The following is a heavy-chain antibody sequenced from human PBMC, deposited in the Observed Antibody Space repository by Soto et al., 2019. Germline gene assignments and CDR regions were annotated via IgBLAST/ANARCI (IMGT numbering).Heavy chain of an antibody. V-gene: IGHV3-74*01. CDR3: ARGGRYYYDSSGYADAFDI. Sequence: EVQLVESGGGLVQPGGSLRLSCAASGFTFSSYWMHWVRQAPGKGLVWVSRINSDGSSTSYADSVKGRFTISRDNAKNTLYLQMNSLRAEDTAVYYCARGGRYYYDSSGYADAFDIWGQGTMVTVSS. CDR2: INSDGSST. J-gene: IGHJ3*02. CDR1: GFTFSSYW. D-gene: IGHD3-22*01.